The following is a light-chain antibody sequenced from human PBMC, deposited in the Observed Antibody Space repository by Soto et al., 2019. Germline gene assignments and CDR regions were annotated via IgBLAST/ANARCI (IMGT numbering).Light chain of an antibody. CDR1: QSVGVF. CDR2: DVS. V-gene: IGKV3-11*01. Sequence: EIVLTQSPATLSLSPGERATLSCRASQSVGVFLAWYQQTPGQAPRLLIYDVSNRATGIPARFSGSGSGTDFTLTISSLEPEDFAVYYCHQRSKSWTFGLGTKVEIK. J-gene: IGKJ1*01. CDR3: HQRSKSWT.